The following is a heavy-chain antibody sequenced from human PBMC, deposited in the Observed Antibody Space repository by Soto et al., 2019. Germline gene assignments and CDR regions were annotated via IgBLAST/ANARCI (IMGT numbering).Heavy chain of an antibody. V-gene: IGHV3-23*01. CDR1: GFTFSSYA. J-gene: IGHJ6*03. Sequence: LRLSCAASGFTFSSYAMSWVRQAPGKGLEWVSAISGSGGSTSYADSVKGRFTISRDNSKNTLYLQMNSRRAEDTAVYYCAKDSSHCSSTSCYAYYYYYMDVWGKGTTVTVSS. CDR2: ISGSGGST. D-gene: IGHD2-2*01. CDR3: AKDSSHCSSTSCYAYYYYYMDV.